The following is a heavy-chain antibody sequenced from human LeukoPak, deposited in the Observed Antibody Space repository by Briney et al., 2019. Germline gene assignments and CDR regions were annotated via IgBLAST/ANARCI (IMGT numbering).Heavy chain of an antibody. J-gene: IGHJ3*02. CDR3: ARDVRGSDAFDI. V-gene: IGHV4-31*03. CDR2: IYYSGST. Sequence: SETLSLTCTVSGGSISSGGYYWSWIRQHPGKGLEWIGYIYYSGSTYYNPSLKSRVTISVDTSKNQFSLKLSSVTAADTAVYYCARDVRGSDAFDIWGQGTMVTVSS. D-gene: IGHD3-10*02. CDR1: GGSISSGGYY.